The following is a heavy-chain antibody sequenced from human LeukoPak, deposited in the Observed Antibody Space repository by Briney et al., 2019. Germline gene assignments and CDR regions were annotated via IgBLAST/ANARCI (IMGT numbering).Heavy chain of an antibody. J-gene: IGHJ4*02. D-gene: IGHD2-2*01. Sequence: GGSLRLSCAASGFTFTNYAMSWVRQAPGKGLEWVSAISGTGDSTYYADSVKGRFTISRDNSKNTLYLQMNSLRAEDTAVYYCAKRRMNIVVVPAAFDYWGQGTLVTVSS. V-gene: IGHV3-23*01. CDR2: ISGTGDST. CDR1: GFTFTNYA. CDR3: AKRRMNIVVVPAAFDY.